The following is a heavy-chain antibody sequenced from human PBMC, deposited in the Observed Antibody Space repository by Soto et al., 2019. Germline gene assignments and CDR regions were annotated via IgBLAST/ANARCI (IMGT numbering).Heavy chain of an antibody. CDR1: GGTFSSYA. V-gene: IGHV1-69*06. J-gene: IGHJ6*02. D-gene: IGHD2-2*01. CDR2: IIPIFGTA. CDR3: AQGDIVVVPDAIRHILGYYYYGMDV. Sequence: QVQLVQSGAEVKKPGSSVKVSCKASGGTFSSYAISWVQQAPGQGLEWMGGIIPIFGTANYAQKFQGRVTITVDKSTSTAYMELRSLRSEDTAVYYCAQGDIVVVPDAIRHILGYYYYGMDVWGQGTTVTVSS.